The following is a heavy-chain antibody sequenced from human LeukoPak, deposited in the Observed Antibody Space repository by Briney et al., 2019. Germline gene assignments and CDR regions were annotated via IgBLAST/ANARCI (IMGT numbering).Heavy chain of an antibody. CDR3: ARALEYSSSSPFDY. CDR2: IYYSGST. J-gene: IGHJ4*02. D-gene: IGHD6-6*01. Sequence: SETLSLTCTVSGGSISRYYWSWIRQPPGKGLEWIGYIYYSGSTIYNPSLKSRVTMSVDTSKNQFSLKLSSVTAADTAVYYCARALEYSSSSPFDYWGQGTLVTVSS. CDR1: GGSISRYY. V-gene: IGHV4-59*12.